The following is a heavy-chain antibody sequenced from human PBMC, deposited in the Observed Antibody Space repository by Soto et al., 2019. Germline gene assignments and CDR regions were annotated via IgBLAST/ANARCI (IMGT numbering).Heavy chain of an antibody. CDR1: GFTVSSNY. Sequence: GGSLRLSCAASGFTVSSNYMSWVRQAPGKGLEWVSVIYGGGSTYYADSVKGRFTISRDNSKNTLYLQMNSLRAEDTAVYYCARGIVGAGDDAFDIWGQGTMVTVSS. CDR2: IYGGGST. J-gene: IGHJ3*02. V-gene: IGHV3-53*01. D-gene: IGHD1-26*01. CDR3: ARGIVGAGDDAFDI.